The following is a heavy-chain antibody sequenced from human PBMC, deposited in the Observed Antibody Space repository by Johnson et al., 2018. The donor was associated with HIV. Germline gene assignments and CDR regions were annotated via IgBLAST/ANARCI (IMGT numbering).Heavy chain of an antibody. D-gene: IGHD1-26*01. J-gene: IGHJ3*02. CDR1: GFTFSNYP. Sequence: QMLLVESGGGVVQPGTSLRLSCAVSGFTFSNYPMHWVRQAPGKGLEWVAVISKDGANNYHADSVKGRFTISRDNSKNTLYLQMNSLRGEDTAVYYCARDLGGSYSGLDAFDIWGQGTMVTVS. V-gene: IGHV3-30*19. CDR2: ISKDGANN. CDR3: ARDLGGSYSGLDAFDI.